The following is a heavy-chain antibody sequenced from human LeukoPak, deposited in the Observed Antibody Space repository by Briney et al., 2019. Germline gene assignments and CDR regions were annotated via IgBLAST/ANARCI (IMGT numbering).Heavy chain of an antibody. Sequence: GGSLRLSCAASGFTFNSYSMSWVRQAPGKGLEWVANIKQDGSEKYYVDSVKGRFTISRDNAKNSLYLQMNSLRAEDTAVYSCARDAELAAFDPWGQGTLVTVSS. CDR3: ARDAELAAFDP. J-gene: IGHJ5*02. CDR2: IKQDGSEK. D-gene: IGHD6-6*01. CDR1: GFTFNSYS. V-gene: IGHV3-7*01.